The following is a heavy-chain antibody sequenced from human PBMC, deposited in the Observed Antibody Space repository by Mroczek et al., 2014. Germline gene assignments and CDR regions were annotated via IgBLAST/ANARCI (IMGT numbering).Heavy chain of an antibody. D-gene: IGHD3-22*01. Sequence: VQLVESGGGLIQPGGSLRLSCAASGFTVSSNYMSWVRQAPGKGLEWVSVIYSGGSTYYADSVKGRFTISRDNSKNTLYLQMNSLRAEDTAVYYCAREVQDSSGYYYVSWGQGTLVTVSS. CDR1: GFTVSSNY. J-gene: IGHJ5*02. V-gene: IGHV3-53*01. CDR2: IYSGGST. CDR3: AREVQDSSGYYYVS.